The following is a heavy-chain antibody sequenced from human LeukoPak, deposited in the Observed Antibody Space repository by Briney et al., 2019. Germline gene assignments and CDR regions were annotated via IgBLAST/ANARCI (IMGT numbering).Heavy chain of an antibody. V-gene: IGHV3-74*01. J-gene: IGHJ4*02. CDR2: INTDGSST. Sequence: GGSLRLSCAASGFTFSSYWMHWVRQAPGKGLVWASRINTDGSSTSYADSVKGRFTISRDNAKNTLYLQMNSLRAEDTAVYYCARPSGSGYYGASHSWGQGTLVTVSS. CDR3: ARPSGSGYYGASHS. CDR1: GFTFSSYW. D-gene: IGHD3-22*01.